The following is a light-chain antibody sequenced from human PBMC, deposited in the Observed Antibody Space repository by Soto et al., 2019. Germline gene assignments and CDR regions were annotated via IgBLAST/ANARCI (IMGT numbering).Light chain of an antibody. V-gene: IGLV1-44*01. J-gene: IGLJ1*01. CDR1: SSNIGTNT. CDR2: SIN. CDR3: GSWDSSLSAYV. Sequence: QSVLTQPPSASGTPGQRVTISCSGSSSNIGTNTVNWYQQLPGTAPKLLIYSINQRPSGVPDRFSGSKSGTSATLSITGFQTGDEADYYCGSWDSSLSAYVFGTGTKVTVL.